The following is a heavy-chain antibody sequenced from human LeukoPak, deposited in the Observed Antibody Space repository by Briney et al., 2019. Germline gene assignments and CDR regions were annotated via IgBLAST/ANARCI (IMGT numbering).Heavy chain of an antibody. CDR3: AKTHSSSWHPLDF. D-gene: IGHD6-13*01. Sequence: TGGSLRLSCAASGFPFSSYAMSWVRQAPGKGLEWVSAIVGDGGSTYYADSVKGRFTISRDNSNNTLYLQMNNLRAEDTAVYYGAKTHSSSWHPLDFWGQGTLVTASS. J-gene: IGHJ4*02. CDR1: GFPFSSYA. V-gene: IGHV3-23*01. CDR2: IVGDGGST.